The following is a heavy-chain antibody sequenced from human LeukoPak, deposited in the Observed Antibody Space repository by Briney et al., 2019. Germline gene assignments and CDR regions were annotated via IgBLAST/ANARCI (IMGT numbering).Heavy chain of an antibody. Sequence: GGSLRLSCAASGFTFDDYAMHWVRQAPGKGLEWVSGTSWNSGSIGYADSVKGRFTISRDNAKNSLYLQMNSLRAEDTALYYCAKDRTWELERQGAFDIWGQGTMVTVSS. J-gene: IGHJ3*02. CDR3: AKDRTWELERQGAFDI. CDR1: GFTFDDYA. CDR2: TSWNSGSI. D-gene: IGHD1-1*01. V-gene: IGHV3-9*01.